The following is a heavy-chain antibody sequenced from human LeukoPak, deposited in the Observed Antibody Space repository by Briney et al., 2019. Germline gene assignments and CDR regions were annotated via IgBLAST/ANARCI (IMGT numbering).Heavy chain of an antibody. Sequence: SLTLSCPPSGFTSDDYAMHWVRQAPGKGLEWVSAISWNSGSTGYADSVTGRFTISRDNAKNSLYLQMNSLRAEDTDLYYCPKDIGMDYYDSSGYSNYFDYWGQGTLVTVSS. V-gene: IGHV3-9*02. D-gene: IGHD3-22*01. CDR2: ISWNSGST. CDR3: PKDIGMDYYDSSGYSNYFDY. J-gene: IGHJ4*02. CDR1: GFTSDDYA.